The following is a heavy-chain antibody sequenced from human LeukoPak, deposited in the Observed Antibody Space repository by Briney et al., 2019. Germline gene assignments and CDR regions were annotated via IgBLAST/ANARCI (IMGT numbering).Heavy chain of an antibody. CDR1: GGSFSGYY. CDR2: INHSGST. V-gene: IGHV4-34*01. CDR3: AGVRLLVYNWFDP. J-gene: IGHJ5*02. D-gene: IGHD2/OR15-2a*01. Sequence: SETLSLTCAVYGGSFSGYYWSWIRQPPGKGLEWIGEINHSGSTNYNPSLKSRVTISVDTSKNQFSLKLSSVTAADTAVYYCAGVRLLVYNWFDPCGQGTLVTDSS.